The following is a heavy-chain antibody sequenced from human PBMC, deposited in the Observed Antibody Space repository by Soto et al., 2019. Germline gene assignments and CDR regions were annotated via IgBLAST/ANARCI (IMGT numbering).Heavy chain of an antibody. Sequence: QITLKESGPTLVKPTQTLTLTCTFSGFSLSTSGVGVGWIRQPPGKSLELLALIYWDDDKRYSPSLKSRLTITKDHSKNQVVLTMTNMDPVDTAPYYCAHRAKLSSFVYWGQVSLVTVAS. D-gene: IGHD3-16*02. CDR1: GFSLSTSGVG. CDR3: AHRAKLSSFVY. CDR2: IYWDDDK. J-gene: IGHJ4*02. V-gene: IGHV2-5*02.